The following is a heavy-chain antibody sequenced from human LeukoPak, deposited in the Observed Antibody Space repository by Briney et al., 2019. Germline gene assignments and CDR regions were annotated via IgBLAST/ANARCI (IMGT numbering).Heavy chain of an antibody. CDR2: VSWNSGSI. J-gene: IGHJ6*03. CDR3: AKAVAPYYYMDV. D-gene: IGHD6-19*01. Sequence: GGSLRLSCAASGFTFDDYAMHWVRQAPGKGLEWVSGVSWNSGSIGYADSVKGRFTISRDNAKNSLYLQMNSLRAEDMALYYCAKAVAPYYYMDVWGKGTTVTVS. V-gene: IGHV3-9*03. CDR1: GFTFDDYA.